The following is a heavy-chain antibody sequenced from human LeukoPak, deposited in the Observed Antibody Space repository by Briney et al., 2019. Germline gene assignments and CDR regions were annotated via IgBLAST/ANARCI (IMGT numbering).Heavy chain of an antibody. CDR3: ARGPYYDFWSGYRYNWFDP. Sequence: SETLSLTCAVYGGSFSGYYWSWIRQPPGKWLEWIGEINHSGSTNYNPSLKSRFTISVDTSKNQFSLKLSSVTAADTAVYYCARGPYYDFWSGYRYNWFDPWGQGTLVTVSS. CDR2: INHSGST. D-gene: IGHD3-3*01. CDR1: GGSFSGYY. J-gene: IGHJ5*02. V-gene: IGHV4-34*01.